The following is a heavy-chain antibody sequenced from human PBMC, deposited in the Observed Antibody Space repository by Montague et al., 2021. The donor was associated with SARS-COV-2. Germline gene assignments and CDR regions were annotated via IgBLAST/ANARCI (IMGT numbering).Heavy chain of an antibody. CDR2: INWNGGST. Sequence: SLRLSCAASGFTFGDYGMSWVRQAPGKGLEWVSGINWNGGSTGYADSVKGRFTISRDNAKNSLYLQMNSLRAEDTAVYYCARVLSYYGMDVWGQGTTVTVSS. CDR3: ARVLSYYGMDV. V-gene: IGHV3-20*04. CDR1: GFTFGDYG. J-gene: IGHJ6*02.